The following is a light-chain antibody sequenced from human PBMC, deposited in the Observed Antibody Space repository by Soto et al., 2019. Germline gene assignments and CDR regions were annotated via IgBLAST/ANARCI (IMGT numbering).Light chain of an antibody. Sequence: SVLTQPASVSGSPGQSITISCAGTSSDIGSHNLVSWYQHHPDKAPKLLIYEVTDRPSGVSDRFSGSKSGNTASLTISGLRAEDEADYYCSTYTSITTYVFGTGTKVTVL. CDR3: STYTSITTYV. CDR2: EVT. J-gene: IGLJ1*01. CDR1: SSDIGSHNL. V-gene: IGLV2-14*02.